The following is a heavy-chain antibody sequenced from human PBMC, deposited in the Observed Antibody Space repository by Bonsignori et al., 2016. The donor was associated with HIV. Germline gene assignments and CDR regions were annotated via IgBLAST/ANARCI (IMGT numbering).Heavy chain of an antibody. CDR3: ARRVFGYGNVGAFDI. V-gene: IGHV5-51*01. Sequence: GGSLRLSCKGSGYSFTSYWIGWVRQMPGKGLEWMGIIYPGDSDTRYSPSFQGQVTISADKSISTAYLQWSSLKASDTAMYYCARRVFGYGNVGAFDIWGQGTMVTVSS. J-gene: IGHJ3*02. CDR2: IYPGDSDT. D-gene: IGHD5-12*01. CDR1: GYSFTSYW.